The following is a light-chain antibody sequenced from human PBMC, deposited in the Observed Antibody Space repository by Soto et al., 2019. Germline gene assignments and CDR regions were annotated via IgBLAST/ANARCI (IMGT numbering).Light chain of an antibody. V-gene: IGLV2-11*01. Sequence: QSALTQPRSVSGSPGQSVTISCTGTSSDVGGYNYVSWNQQYPGRAPKLIIFDVNNRPSGVPDRFSGSKSGNTASLTISGLQAEDEADYYCCSYAGDYTYVFGTGTKVTVL. CDR1: SSDVGGYNY. J-gene: IGLJ1*01. CDR2: DVN. CDR3: CSYAGDYTYV.